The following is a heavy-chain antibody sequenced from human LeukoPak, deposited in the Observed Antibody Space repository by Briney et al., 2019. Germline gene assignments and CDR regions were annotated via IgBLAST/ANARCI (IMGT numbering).Heavy chain of an antibody. CDR2: IYYSGST. V-gene: IGHV4-39*07. CDR3: AREETRYYDFWSGYEDY. J-gene: IGHJ4*02. Sequence: PSETLSLTCTVSGGSISSSSYYWGWIRQPPGKGLEWIGSIYYSGSTYYNPSLKSRVTISVDTSKNQFSLKLSSVTAADTAVYYCAREETRYYDFWSGYEDYWGQGTLVTVSS. D-gene: IGHD3-3*01. CDR1: GGSISSSSYY.